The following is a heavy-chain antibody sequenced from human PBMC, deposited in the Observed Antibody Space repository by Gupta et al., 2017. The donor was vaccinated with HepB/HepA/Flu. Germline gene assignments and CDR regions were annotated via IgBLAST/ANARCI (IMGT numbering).Heavy chain of an antibody. Sequence: QVQLQGSGPGLVKPSATLSLTCTVSGGSISDEYWSWIRQAAGKGLECIGRMHSSETTVYNPSLKSRVTMSLDTAKNQFSLTLRSVTAADTAVYYCARWEKYRRVFDPWGQGTLVTVSS. V-gene: IGHV4-4*07. CDR3: ARWEKYRRVFDP. J-gene: IGHJ5*02. CDR2: MHSSETT. CDR1: GGSISDEY. D-gene: IGHD1-26*01.